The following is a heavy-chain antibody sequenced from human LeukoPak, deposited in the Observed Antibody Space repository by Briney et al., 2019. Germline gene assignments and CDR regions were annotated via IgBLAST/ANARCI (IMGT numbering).Heavy chain of an antibody. Sequence: ASVKVSCTASGGTFSSYAISWVRQAPGQGLEWMGRIIPILGIANYAQKFQGRVTITADKSTSTAYMELSSLRSEDTAVYYCARSHIVVVTAPALDYWGQGTLVTVSS. J-gene: IGHJ4*02. V-gene: IGHV1-69*04. CDR1: GGTFSSYA. CDR3: ARSHIVVVTAPALDY. D-gene: IGHD2-21*02. CDR2: IIPILGIA.